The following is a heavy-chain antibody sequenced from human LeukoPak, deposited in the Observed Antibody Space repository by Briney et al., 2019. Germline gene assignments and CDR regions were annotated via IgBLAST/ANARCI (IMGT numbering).Heavy chain of an antibody. CDR2: INQDGSEK. Sequence: PGGSLRLSCAASGFTFNSHWMSWVRQAPERGLEWVANINQDGSEKNHVGSVRGRFTISRDNAKNSLYLQMNSLRVEDTAVYYCARYCGGDCYGMDVWGQGTTVTVSS. CDR1: GFTFNSHW. D-gene: IGHD2-21*01. J-gene: IGHJ6*02. V-gene: IGHV3-7*01. CDR3: ARYCGGDCYGMDV.